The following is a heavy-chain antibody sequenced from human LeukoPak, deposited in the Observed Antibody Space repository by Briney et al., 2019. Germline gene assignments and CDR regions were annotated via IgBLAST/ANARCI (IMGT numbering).Heavy chain of an antibody. CDR3: ARIHDYGDDGGWFDP. CDR2: INHRGST. V-gene: IGHV4-34*01. CDR1: GRSPAGFY. J-gene: IGHJ5*02. D-gene: IGHD4-17*01. Sequence: PSESLSLTCLVYGRSPAGFYWGWIRHPPEKGLEWLGEINHRGSTNYNPSLKSRVTISVETSKNQFSLKLSSVTAADTAVYYCARIHDYGDDGGWFDPWGQGTLVTVSS.